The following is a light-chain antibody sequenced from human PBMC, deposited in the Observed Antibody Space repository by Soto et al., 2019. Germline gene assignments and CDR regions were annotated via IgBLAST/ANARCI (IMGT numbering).Light chain of an antibody. J-gene: IGLJ1*01. Sequence: QSVLTQPASVSGSPGQSITTSCAGTSSDIGGYNYVSWYQQHPGKAPKVMIYEVSNRPSGVSNRFSGSKSGNTASLTISGLLAEDEADYYCSTYTSSSTLYVFGSGTKVTVL. V-gene: IGLV2-14*01. CDR3: STYTSSSTLYV. CDR2: EVS. CDR1: SSDIGGYNY.